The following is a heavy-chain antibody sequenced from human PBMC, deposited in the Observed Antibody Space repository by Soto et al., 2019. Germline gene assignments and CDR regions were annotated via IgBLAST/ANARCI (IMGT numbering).Heavy chain of an antibody. J-gene: IGHJ4*02. D-gene: IGHD6-13*01. Sequence: QVQLVQSGAEVKKPGSSVKVSCKASGGTFSSYISWVRQAPGQGLEWMGRIIPILGIANYAQKFQGKVTITADKSTSSAYMELSSLRSEDTAVYYCANLATADTLDYWGQGTLVTVSS. V-gene: IGHV1-69*02. CDR2: IIPILGIA. CDR3: ANLATADTLDY. CDR1: GGTFSSY.